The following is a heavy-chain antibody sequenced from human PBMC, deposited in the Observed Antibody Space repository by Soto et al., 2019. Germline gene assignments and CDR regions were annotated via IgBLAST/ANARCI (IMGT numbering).Heavy chain of an antibody. D-gene: IGHD1-1*01. V-gene: IGHV6-1*01. Sequence: KQSQTLSLTCAISGDSVSSNSAAWNWIRQSPSRGLEWLGRTYYRSKWYNDYAVSVKSRITINPDTSKNQFSLQLNSVTPEDTAVYYCGATVRVGGTTAEFDYWGQGTLVTVSS. CDR3: GATVRVGGTTAEFDY. CDR2: TYYRSKWYN. CDR1: GDSVSSNSAA. J-gene: IGHJ4*02.